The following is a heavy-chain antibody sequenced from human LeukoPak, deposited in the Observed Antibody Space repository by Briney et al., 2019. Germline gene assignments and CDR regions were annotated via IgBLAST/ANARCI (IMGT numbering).Heavy chain of an antibody. CDR2: ISSGSDTI. Sequence: PGGSLRLSCAASGFNFSSHSMNWVRKAPGKGPDWISYISSGSDTIYYAESVKGRFTISRDNAKNSLYLQMNSLRDEDTAVYYCARGPAIVYGYFDNWGQGTLVTVSS. CDR3: ARGPAIVYGYFDN. V-gene: IGHV3-48*02. D-gene: IGHD5/OR15-5a*01. J-gene: IGHJ4*02. CDR1: GFNFSSHS.